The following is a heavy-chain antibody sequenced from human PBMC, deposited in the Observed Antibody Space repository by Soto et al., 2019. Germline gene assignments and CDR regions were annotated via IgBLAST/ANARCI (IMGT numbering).Heavy chain of an antibody. CDR3: ARECITPDCSGFGY. D-gene: IGHD3-10*01. CDR1: GRSFSGYY. CDR2: INYSGNT. V-gene: IGHV4-34*01. J-gene: IGHJ4*02. Sequence: PSETLSLTCAVYGRSFSGYYWSWIRQPPGKGLEWIGDINYSGNTNYNPSLKSRVTISVDTSKNQFSLRLSSVTTADTAVYYCARECITPDCSGFGYWGQGILVTVSS.